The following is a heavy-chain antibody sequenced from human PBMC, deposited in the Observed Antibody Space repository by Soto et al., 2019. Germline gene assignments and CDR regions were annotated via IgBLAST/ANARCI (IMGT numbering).Heavy chain of an antibody. CDR3: ARTSRFEF. CDR2: INHRGST. CDR1: GGSFSSYY. J-gene: IGHJ4*02. Sequence: QVQLQQWGAGLLKPSETLSLTCAVYGGSFSSYYWSWIRQPPGKGLEWIGEINHRGSTNYNPSLXSXVXXPVDTSKNPFALQLSSVTAADTAVYYCARTSRFEFWGQGTLVTVSS. D-gene: IGHD6-6*01. V-gene: IGHV4-34*01.